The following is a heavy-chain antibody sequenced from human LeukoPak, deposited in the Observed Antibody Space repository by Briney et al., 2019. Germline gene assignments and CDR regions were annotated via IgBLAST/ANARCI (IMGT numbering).Heavy chain of an antibody. V-gene: IGHV3-20*04. J-gene: IGHJ3*02. CDR2: RNGGST. D-gene: IGHD2-2*02. CDR1: GFTFDDYG. CDR3: ARRDIVVVPAAIFGAFDI. Sequence: GGSLRLSCAASGFTFDDYGMSWVRHAPGKGLEWVSGRNGGSTGYADSVKGRFTISRDNAKNSLYLQMNSLRAEDTALYYCARRDIVVVPAAIFGAFDIWGQGTMVTVSS.